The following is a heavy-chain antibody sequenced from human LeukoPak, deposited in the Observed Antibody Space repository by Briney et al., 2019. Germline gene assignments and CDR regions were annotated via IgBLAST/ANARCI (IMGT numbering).Heavy chain of an antibody. D-gene: IGHD3-16*01. CDR3: ARVRKYDYVWGSHFDY. CDR1: GFTFSSYA. Sequence: GRSLRLSCAASGFTFSSYAMHWVRQAPGKGLEWVAVTSYDGSNKYYADSVKGRFTISRDNSKNTLYLQMNSLRAEDTAVYYCARVRKYDYVWGSHFDYWGQGTLVTVSS. V-gene: IGHV3-30*01. J-gene: IGHJ4*02. CDR2: TSYDGSNK.